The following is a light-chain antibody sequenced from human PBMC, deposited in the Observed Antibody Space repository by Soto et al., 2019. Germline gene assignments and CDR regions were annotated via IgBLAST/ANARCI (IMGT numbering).Light chain of an antibody. J-gene: IGKJ1*01. CDR3: QQYYNWPLT. CDR1: QRISTD. CDR2: ATA. V-gene: IGKV3D-15*01. Sequence: EIVMTQSPATLSVSPGDSATLSCRASQRISTDLAWYQQKPGQPPRLVIYATATRATGIPPRFSGDGSGTEFTLTISGLQSEGFALYFCQQYYNWPLTFGQGTK.